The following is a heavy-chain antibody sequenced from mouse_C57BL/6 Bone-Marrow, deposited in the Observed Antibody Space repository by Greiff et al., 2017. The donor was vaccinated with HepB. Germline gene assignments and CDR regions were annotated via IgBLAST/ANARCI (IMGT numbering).Heavy chain of an antibody. CDR2: INPNNGGT. J-gene: IGHJ4*01. Sequence: EVQLVESGPELVKPGASVKIPCKASGYTFTDYNMDWVKQSHGKSLEWIGDINPNNGGTIYNQKFKGKATLTVDKSSSTAYMELRSLTSEDTAVYYCARSLDGYYGDYAMDYWGQGTSVTVSS. CDR1: GYTFTDYN. V-gene: IGHV1-18*01. CDR3: ARSLDGYYGDYAMDY. D-gene: IGHD2-3*01.